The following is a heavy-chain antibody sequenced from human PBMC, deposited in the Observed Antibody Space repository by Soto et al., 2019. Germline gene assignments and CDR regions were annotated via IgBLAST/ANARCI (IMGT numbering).Heavy chain of an antibody. CDR2: INSEGSST. V-gene: IGHV3-74*01. D-gene: IGHD6-19*01. CDR1: GFTFSSYW. Sequence: GGSLRLSCAASGFTFSSYWMHWVRQAPGKGLVWVSRINSEGSSTTYADSVKGRFTISRDNAKNTLYLQMNSLRAEDTAVYYCARTGIAVAGRDYYYGMDVWGQGTTVTVSS. J-gene: IGHJ6*02. CDR3: ARTGIAVAGRDYYYGMDV.